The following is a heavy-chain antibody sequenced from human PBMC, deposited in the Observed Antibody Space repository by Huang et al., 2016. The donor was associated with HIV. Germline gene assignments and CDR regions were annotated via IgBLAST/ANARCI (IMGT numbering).Heavy chain of an antibody. CDR2: ISNDGNNM. V-gene: IGHV3-30*16. CDR3: ARGGILGTSWYRPFDY. D-gene: IGHD6-13*01. Sequence: QVQLGESGGGVVQPEKSLRLSCAASGFDFSSYAMNWVRQAPGQGPDWVAVISNDGNNMSDSDSVKGRFIISIDNSKNTLYLQMNSLRGEDTAIYYCARGGILGTSWYRPFDYWGQGTLVTVSS. CDR1: GFDFSSYA. J-gene: IGHJ4*02.